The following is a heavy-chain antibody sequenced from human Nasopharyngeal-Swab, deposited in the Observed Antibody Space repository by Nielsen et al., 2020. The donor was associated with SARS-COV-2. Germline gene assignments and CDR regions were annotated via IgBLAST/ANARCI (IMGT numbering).Heavy chain of an antibody. J-gene: IGHJ6*03. CDR2: IYYSGST. Sequence: SETLSLTCTVSGGFINSYYWSWIRQPPRRGLEWIGYIYYSGSTNYNPSLKSRVTISLDTSKNQFSLKLSSVTAADSAVYYCARGLTHYDFWSGYSHYYYYYYMDVWGKGTTVTVSS. CDR3: ARGLTHYDFWSGYSHYYYYYYMDV. CDR1: GGFINSYY. D-gene: IGHD3-3*01. V-gene: IGHV4-59*01.